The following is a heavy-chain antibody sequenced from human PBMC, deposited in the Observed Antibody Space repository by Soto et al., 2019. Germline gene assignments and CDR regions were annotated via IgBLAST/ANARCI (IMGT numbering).Heavy chain of an antibody. CDR2: ICYTGNP. D-gene: IGHD2-2*02. CDR1: GGSLSTSGNL. CDR3: ASLGSILTRFDS. Sequence: SESLSLTCPVAGGSLSTSGNLWTSVRPSPGKGMGCVSHICYTGNPNLTPSLRRRISISLDKSANQFSLKLTSVTAAATAVYFCASLGSILTRFDSWGQGTLVTVSS. V-gene: IGHV4-4*02. J-gene: IGHJ4*02.